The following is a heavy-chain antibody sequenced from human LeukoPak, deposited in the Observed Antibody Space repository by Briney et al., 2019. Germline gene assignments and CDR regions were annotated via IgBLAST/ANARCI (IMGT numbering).Heavy chain of an antibody. D-gene: IGHD6-13*01. Sequence: GGSLRLSCAASGFTFSSYSMNWVRQAPGKGLEWVANINQDRSKKYYVDSVKGRFTISRDNAKNSLYLQMNSLRAEDTAVYYCAGSWSPYDAFDIWGQGTMVTVSS. CDR1: GFTFSSYS. CDR2: INQDRSKK. CDR3: AGSWSPYDAFDI. J-gene: IGHJ3*02. V-gene: IGHV3-7*01.